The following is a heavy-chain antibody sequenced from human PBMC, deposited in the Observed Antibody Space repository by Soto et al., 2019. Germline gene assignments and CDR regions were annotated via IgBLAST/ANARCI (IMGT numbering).Heavy chain of an antibody. D-gene: IGHD4-4*01. V-gene: IGHV4-39*01. CDR1: GGSISSSSYY. CDR2: IYYSGST. Sequence: SETLSLTCTVSGGSISSSSYYWGWIRQPPGKGLEWIGSIYYSGSTYYNPSLKSRVTISVDTSKKQFSLKLSSLTVADTAVYYCYYSNGGMDVWGQGTTVTVSS. J-gene: IGHJ6*02. CDR3: YYSNGGMDV.